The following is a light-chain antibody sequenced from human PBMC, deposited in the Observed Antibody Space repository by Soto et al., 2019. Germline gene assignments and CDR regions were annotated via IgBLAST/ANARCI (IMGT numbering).Light chain of an antibody. Sequence: DIQMTQSPSSLSASVGDRVTITCRASQGISNYLAWYQRKPGKVPELLIYSASTLQPGVPSRFSGRGSGTDLTITISSLQPEDDATYYCQKYNHAPTFGGGTKVEIK. V-gene: IGKV1-27*01. CDR2: SAS. CDR1: QGISNY. CDR3: QKYNHAPT. J-gene: IGKJ4*01.